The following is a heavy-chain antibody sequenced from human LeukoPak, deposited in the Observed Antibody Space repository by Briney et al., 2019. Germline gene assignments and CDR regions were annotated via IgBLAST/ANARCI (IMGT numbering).Heavy chain of an antibody. Sequence: SGPTLVKPPQTLTLTCTFAGVALGTREVGVGGIRQPPGKALEWLSLSFWDEDTRFRPSLKSRRTITNETSKNQGVLTMTNMDPVDTATYYSARLSNIPPRPVDFCGQGTLVTVSS. CDR1: GVALGTREVG. D-gene: IGHD6-6*01. CDR2: SFWDEDT. CDR3: ARLSNIPPRPVDF. J-gene: IGHJ4*02. V-gene: IGHV2-5*02.